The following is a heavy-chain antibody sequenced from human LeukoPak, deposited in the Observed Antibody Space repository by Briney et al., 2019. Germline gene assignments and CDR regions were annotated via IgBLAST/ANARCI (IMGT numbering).Heavy chain of an antibody. CDR3: ARGTYFSDTYYFDY. V-gene: IGHV3-66*01. CDR2: IYSGGRT. CDR1: GFTVSSSY. J-gene: IGHJ4*02. D-gene: IGHD3-22*01. Sequence: PGGSLRLSCAASGFTVSSSYMSWVRQAPGKGLEWVSVIYSGGRTYYADSVKGRFTISRDNSKNTLYLQMSSLRAEDTAVYYCARGTYFSDTYYFDYWGQGTLVTVSS.